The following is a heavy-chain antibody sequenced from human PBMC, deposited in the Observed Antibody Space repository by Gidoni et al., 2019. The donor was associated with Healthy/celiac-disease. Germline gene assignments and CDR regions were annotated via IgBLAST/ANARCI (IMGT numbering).Heavy chain of an antibody. CDR1: GFTFSNAW. Sequence: EGQLVESGGGLVKPGGSLRLSCAASGFTFSNAWMNWVRQAPGKGLEWVGRIKSKTDGGTTDYAAPVKGRFTISRDDSKNTLFLQMKSLKTEDTAVYYCTVDLFTYYYDSSGPPDYWGQGTLVTVSS. D-gene: IGHD3-22*01. J-gene: IGHJ4*02. V-gene: IGHV3-15*07. CDR3: TVDLFTYYYDSSGPPDY. CDR2: IKSKTDGGTT.